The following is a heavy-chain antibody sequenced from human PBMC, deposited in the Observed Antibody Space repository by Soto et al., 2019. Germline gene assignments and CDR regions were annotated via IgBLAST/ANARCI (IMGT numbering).Heavy chain of an antibody. J-gene: IGHJ5*02. CDR1: GFSLSNSGVA. D-gene: IGHD6-19*01. Sequence: QITLKASGHTLVKPTQTLTLTCIFSGFSLSNSGVAVGWILQPPGKALEWLGFLYLNDDKRYSPSMKSRLTITNDTSKHQVVLTMTNMDPVATATYYCAKSGSSGWYGWFDPWGQGTLVTVSS. CDR2: LYLNDDK. V-gene: IGHV2-5*01. CDR3: AKSGSSGWYGWFDP.